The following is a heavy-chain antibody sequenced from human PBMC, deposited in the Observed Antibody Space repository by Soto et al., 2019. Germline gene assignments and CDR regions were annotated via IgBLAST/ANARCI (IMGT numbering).Heavy chain of an antibody. J-gene: IGHJ4*02. CDR3: AKDGGYDFWSGYFDY. CDR2: ISYDGSNK. V-gene: IGHV3-30*18. Sequence: QVQLVESGGGVVQPGRSLRLSCAASGFTFSSYGMHWVRQAPGKGLEWVAVISYDGSNKYYADSVKGRFTISRDNSKNTLYLQMNSLRAEDTAVYYCAKDGGYDFWSGYFDYWGQGTLVTVSS. D-gene: IGHD3-3*01. CDR1: GFTFSSYG.